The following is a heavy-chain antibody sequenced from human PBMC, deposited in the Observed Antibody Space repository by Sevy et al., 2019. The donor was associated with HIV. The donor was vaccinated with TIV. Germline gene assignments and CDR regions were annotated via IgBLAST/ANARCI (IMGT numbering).Heavy chain of an antibody. J-gene: IGHJ4*02. V-gene: IGHV3-7*01. D-gene: IGHD2-21*02. Sequence: GGSLRLSCAASGFTSSYFYMSWVRQAPGKGLEWVASIKQDGSEKLYVDSVRGRFTISRDNAKNSLYLQMNNLRVEDSAVYYCARVGDGYCGGDCYPKFDYWGQRTLVTVSS. CDR3: ARVGDGYCGGDCYPKFDY. CDR2: IKQDGSEK. CDR1: GFTSSYFY.